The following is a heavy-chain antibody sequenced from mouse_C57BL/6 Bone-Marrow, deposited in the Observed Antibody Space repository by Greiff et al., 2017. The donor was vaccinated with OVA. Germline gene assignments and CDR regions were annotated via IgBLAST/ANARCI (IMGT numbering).Heavy chain of an antibody. J-gene: IGHJ3*01. CDR2: IFPGSGST. CDR1: GYTFTDYY. CDR3: ARSEGGVVRY. V-gene: IGHV1-75*01. Sequence: VQLQQSGPELVKPGASVKISCKASGYTFTDYYINWVKQRPGQGLEWIGWIFPGSGSTYYNEKFKGKATLTVDNSSSTAYMLLSSLTSEDAAVSFCARSEGGVVRYWGQGTLVTVSA. D-gene: IGHD1-1*01.